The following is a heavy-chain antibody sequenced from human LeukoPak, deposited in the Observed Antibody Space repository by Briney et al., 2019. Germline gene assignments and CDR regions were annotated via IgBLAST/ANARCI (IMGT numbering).Heavy chain of an antibody. J-gene: IGHJ4*02. Sequence: GGSLRLSCAGSGLTVSSNCMSWVRQASGKGLEWVSLIYSGGSTYYTDSVKGRFTISRDNSKNTLYLQMNSLRAEDTAVYYCARRAGDYSHPYDYWGQGILVTVSS. CDR2: IYSGGST. V-gene: IGHV3-53*01. CDR3: ARRAGDYSHPYDY. D-gene: IGHD3-22*01. CDR1: GLTVSSNC.